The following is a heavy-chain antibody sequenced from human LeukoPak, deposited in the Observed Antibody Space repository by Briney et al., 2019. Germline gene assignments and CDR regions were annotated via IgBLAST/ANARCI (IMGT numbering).Heavy chain of an antibody. CDR3: ARGGYYDFWSGYYPDAFDI. D-gene: IGHD3-3*01. J-gene: IGHJ3*02. CDR2: INHSGST. V-gene: IGHV4-34*01. Sequence: SETLSLTCAVYGGSFSGYYWSWIRQPPGKGLEWIGEINHSGSTNYNPSLKSRVTISVDTSKNQFSLKLSSVTAADTAVYYCARGGYYDFWSGYYPDAFDIWGQGTMVTVSS. CDR1: GGSFSGYY.